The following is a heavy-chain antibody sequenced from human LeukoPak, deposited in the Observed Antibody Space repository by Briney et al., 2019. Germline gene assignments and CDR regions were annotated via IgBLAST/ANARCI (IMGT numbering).Heavy chain of an antibody. CDR1: GFTFSTYD. CDR2: ISRSGRT. V-gene: IGHV3-23*01. D-gene: IGHD2-2*03. Sequence: GGSLRLSCAASGFTFSTYDMQWVRQAPGKGLEWVSGISRSGRTYYTDSVKGRFSISRDNSQDTLYLQMNSLRAEDTAVYYCAQGGYFAFDIWGQGTMVAVSS. CDR3: AQGGYFAFDI. J-gene: IGHJ3*02.